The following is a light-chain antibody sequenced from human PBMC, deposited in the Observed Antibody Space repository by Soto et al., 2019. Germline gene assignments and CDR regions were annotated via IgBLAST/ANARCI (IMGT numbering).Light chain of an antibody. J-gene: IGKJ1*01. V-gene: IGKV3-15*01. CDR3: QQFYNWPRT. CDR2: GAS. Sequence: EIVMTQSPGTLSVSPGERATLSCRASQSVSSNLAWYQQKPGQAPRLLIYGASTRAPGIPARFSGSGSETEFTLTISSLQSEDFAVYYCQQFYNWPRTFGQGTKVEIK. CDR1: QSVSSN.